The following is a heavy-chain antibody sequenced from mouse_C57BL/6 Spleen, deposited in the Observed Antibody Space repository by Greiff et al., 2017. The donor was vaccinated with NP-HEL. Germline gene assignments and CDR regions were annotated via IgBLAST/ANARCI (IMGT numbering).Heavy chain of an antibody. D-gene: IGHD2-2*01. CDR2: ISYDGSN. Sequence: EVKLMESGPGLVKPSQSLSLTCSVTGYSITSGYYWNWIRQFPGNKLEWMGYISYDGSNNYNPSLKNRISITRDTSKNQFFLKLNSVTTEDTATYYCARAGLRRAWFAYWGQGTLVTVSA. V-gene: IGHV3-6*01. CDR3: ARAGLRRAWFAY. J-gene: IGHJ3*01. CDR1: GYSITSGYY.